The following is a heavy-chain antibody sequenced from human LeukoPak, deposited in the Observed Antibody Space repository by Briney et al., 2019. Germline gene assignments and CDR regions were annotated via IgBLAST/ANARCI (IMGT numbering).Heavy chain of an antibody. CDR3: ARGLVGGTQFEAFDI. Sequence: ASVKVSCKASGYTFTNYYLHWVRQAPGQGLEWMGVINPSGGGTSYIQKFRGRVTMTRDTSTSTVYMELSSLRSEDTAVYYCARGLVGGTQFEAFDIWGHGTMVTVSS. J-gene: IGHJ3*02. V-gene: IGHV1-46*01. D-gene: IGHD1-26*01. CDR2: INPSGGGT. CDR1: GYTFTNYY.